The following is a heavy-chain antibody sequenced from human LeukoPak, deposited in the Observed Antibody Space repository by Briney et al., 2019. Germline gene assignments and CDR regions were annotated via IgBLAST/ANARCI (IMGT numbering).Heavy chain of an antibody. CDR3: AKSIRGIADFDY. J-gene: IGHJ4*02. CDR2: ISYDGSNK. V-gene: IGHV3-30*18. CDR1: GFTFSSYG. Sequence: GRSPRLSCAASGFTFSSYGMHWVRQAPGKGLEWVAVISYDGSNKYYADSVKGRFTISRDNSKNTLYLQMNSLRAEDTAVYYCAKSIRGIADFDYWGQGTLVTVSS. D-gene: IGHD6-13*01.